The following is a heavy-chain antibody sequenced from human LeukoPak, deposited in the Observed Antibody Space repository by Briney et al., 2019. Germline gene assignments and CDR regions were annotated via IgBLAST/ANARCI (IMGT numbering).Heavy chain of an antibody. Sequence: PSETLSLTCTVSGGSISSYYWSWIRQPPGKGLEWIGYIYYSGSTNYNPSLKSRVTISVDMSKNQFSLKLSSVTAADTAVYYCAAAGYSNKFDYWGQGTLVTVSS. J-gene: IGHJ4*02. CDR2: IYYSGST. CDR1: GGSISSYY. CDR3: AAAGYSNKFDY. V-gene: IGHV4-59*01. D-gene: IGHD6-13*01.